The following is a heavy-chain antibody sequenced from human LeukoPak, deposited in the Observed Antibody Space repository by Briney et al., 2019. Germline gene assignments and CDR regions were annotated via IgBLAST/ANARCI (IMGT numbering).Heavy chain of an antibody. CDR2: IYYSGST. V-gene: IGHV4-61*01. Sequence: SSETLSLTCTVSGGSISSSSYYWGWIRQPPGKGLEWIGYIYYSGSTNYNPSLKSRVTMSADTSKNQISLKLSSVTAADTAVYYCARDVRLRGGRDYQYGMDVWGQGTTVTVSS. J-gene: IGHJ6*02. D-gene: IGHD3-10*01. CDR1: GGSISSSSYY. CDR3: ARDVRLRGGRDYQYGMDV.